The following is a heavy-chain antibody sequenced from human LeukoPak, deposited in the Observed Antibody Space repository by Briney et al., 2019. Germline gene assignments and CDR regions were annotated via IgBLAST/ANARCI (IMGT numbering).Heavy chain of an antibody. D-gene: IGHD6-25*01. CDR3: ARGRQRHFDY. CDR2: IMPLFNTA. J-gene: IGHJ4*02. V-gene: IGHV1-69*05. CDR1: GGTFSSYS. Sequence: SVKVSCKASGGTFSSYSITWVRQAPGQGLEWMGGIMPLFNTANYAQQFQGRVTITTDESTSTAYMELSSLRSEDTAVYYCARGRQRHFDYWGQGTLVTVSS.